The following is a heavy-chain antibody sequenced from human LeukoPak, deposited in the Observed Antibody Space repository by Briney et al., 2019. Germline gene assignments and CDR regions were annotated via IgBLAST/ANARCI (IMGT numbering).Heavy chain of an antibody. CDR3: AREGGSSWYDGEGWFDP. Sequence: GGSLRLSCAASGFTFSSYAMHWVRQAPGKGLEWVAVISYDGSNKYYADSVKGRFTISRDNSKNTLYLQMNSLRAEDTAVYYCAREGGSSWYDGEGWFDPWGQGTLVTVSS. J-gene: IGHJ5*02. D-gene: IGHD6-13*01. CDR2: ISYDGSNK. V-gene: IGHV3-30-3*01. CDR1: GFTFSSYA.